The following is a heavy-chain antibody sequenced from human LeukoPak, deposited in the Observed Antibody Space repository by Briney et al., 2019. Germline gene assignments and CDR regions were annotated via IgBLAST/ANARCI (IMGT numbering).Heavy chain of an antibody. D-gene: IGHD3-10*02. CDR1: GGTFSSYA. J-gene: IGHJ6*02. CDR2: IIPIFGTA. V-gene: IGHV1-69*06. Sequence: SVKVSCKASGGTFSSYAISWVRQAPRQGLEWMGGIIPIFGTANYAQKFQGRVTITADKSTSTAYMELSSLRSEDTAVYYCARGVFGELSPDYYYYGMDVWGQGTTVTVSS. CDR3: ARGVFGELSPDYYYYGMDV.